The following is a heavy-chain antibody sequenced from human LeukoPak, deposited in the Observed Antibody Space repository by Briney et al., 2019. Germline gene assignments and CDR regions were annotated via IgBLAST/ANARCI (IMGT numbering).Heavy chain of an antibody. V-gene: IGHV1-18*01. CDR3: ARVHGSQQLAYYYFDY. Sequence: ASVKVSCKASGYTFTSYGISWVRQAPAQGLEWMGGISAYKGNTNYAQKLQGRVTMTTDTSTSTAYMELRSLRSDDTAGYYCARVHGSQQLAYYYFDYWGQGTLVTVSS. D-gene: IGHD6-13*01. J-gene: IGHJ4*02. CDR2: ISAYKGNT. CDR1: GYTFTSYG.